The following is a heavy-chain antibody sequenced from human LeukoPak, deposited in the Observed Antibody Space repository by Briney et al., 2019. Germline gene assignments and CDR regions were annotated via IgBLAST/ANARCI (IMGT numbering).Heavy chain of an antibody. J-gene: IGHJ4*02. Sequence: PGGSLRLSCAASGFTFSSYGMHWVRQAPGKGLEWVAVISYDGSNKYYADSVKGRFTISRDNSKNTLYLQMNSLRAEDTAVYYCAKETLGIAVAGTQLDYWGQGTLVTVSS. V-gene: IGHV3-30*18. CDR2: ISYDGSNK. CDR1: GFTFSSYG. CDR3: AKETLGIAVAGTQLDY. D-gene: IGHD6-19*01.